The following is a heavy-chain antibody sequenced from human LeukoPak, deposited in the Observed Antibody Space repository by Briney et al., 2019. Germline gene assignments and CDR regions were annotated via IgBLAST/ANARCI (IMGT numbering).Heavy chain of an antibody. CDR2: MFSSGNT. CDR1: GGSVSSSSYY. Sequence: SSETLSLTCTVSGGSVSSSSYYWGWIRQPPGKGLEWIGSMFSSGNTYYNPSLKSRVTISADTSKNQFSLKLSSVTAADTAVYYCAELLSGDLWGQGTMVTVSS. J-gene: IGHJ3*01. D-gene: IGHD1-26*01. V-gene: IGHV4-39*01. CDR3: AELLSGDL.